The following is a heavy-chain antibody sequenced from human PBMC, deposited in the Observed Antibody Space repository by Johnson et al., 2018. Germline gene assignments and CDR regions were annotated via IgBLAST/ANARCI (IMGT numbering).Heavy chain of an antibody. CDR2: ISWNSGSI. Sequence: EVQLVESGGGLVQPGRSLRLSCAASGFTFDDYAMHWVRQAPGKGLEWVSGISWNSGSIGYADSVKGRFTISRDNAKNSLYLQMNSLGAEDTALYYCAKAPVGWLGEGAEYFQHWGQGTLVTVSS. J-gene: IGHJ1*01. CDR3: AKAPVGWLGEGAEYFQH. CDR1: GFTFDDYA. V-gene: IGHV3-9*01. D-gene: IGHD3-3*01.